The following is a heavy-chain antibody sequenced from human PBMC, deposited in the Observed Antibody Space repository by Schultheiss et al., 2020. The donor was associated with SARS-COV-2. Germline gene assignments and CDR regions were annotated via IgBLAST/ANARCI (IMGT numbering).Heavy chain of an antibody. CDR2: IIPIFGTA. J-gene: IGHJ4*02. Sequence: SVKVSCKASGGTFSSYAISWVRQAPGQGLEWMGGIIPIFGTANYAQKFQGRVTITADKSTSTAYMELSSLRSEDTAVYYCASDRYDSSGYYYFGYCGQGTLVTVSS. V-gene: IGHV1-69*06. CDR1: GGTFSSYA. D-gene: IGHD3-22*01. CDR3: ASDRYDSSGYYYFGY.